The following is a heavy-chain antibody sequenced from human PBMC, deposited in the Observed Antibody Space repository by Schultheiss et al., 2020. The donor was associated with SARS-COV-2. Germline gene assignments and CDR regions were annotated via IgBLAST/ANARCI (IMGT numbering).Heavy chain of an antibody. Sequence: ESLKISCTVSGGSISSSSYYWGWIRQPPGKGLEWIGYIYYSGSTNYNPSLKSRVTISVDTSKNQFSLRLSSVTAADTAVYYCARDRESTTSCYTGPCYYYYMDVWGKGTTVTVSS. CDR3: ARDRESTTSCYTGPCYYYYMDV. V-gene: IGHV4-61*01. CDR1: GGSISSSSYY. D-gene: IGHD2-2*01. CDR2: IYYSGST. J-gene: IGHJ6*03.